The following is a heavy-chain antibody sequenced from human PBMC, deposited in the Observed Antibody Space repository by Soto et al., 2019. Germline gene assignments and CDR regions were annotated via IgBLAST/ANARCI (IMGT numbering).Heavy chain of an antibody. D-gene: IGHD4-17*01. Sequence: QVQLVQSGAEVKKPGSSVKVSCKASGGTFSSYAISWVRQAPGQGLEWMGGIIPIFGTANYAQKFQRRVTISADESTSAAYMELSSLRSEDTAVYYCARGDYGELDNWFDPWGQGTLVTVSS. CDR2: IIPIFGTA. V-gene: IGHV1-69*12. CDR1: GGTFSSYA. J-gene: IGHJ5*02. CDR3: ARGDYGELDNWFDP.